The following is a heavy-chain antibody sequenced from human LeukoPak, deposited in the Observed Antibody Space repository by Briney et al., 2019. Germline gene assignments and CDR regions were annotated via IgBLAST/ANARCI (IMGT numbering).Heavy chain of an antibody. CDR1: GRTFSSYA. CDR3: ARDRQQLVPHFDY. V-gene: IGHV1-69*04. CDR2: IIHILGIA. J-gene: IGHJ4*02. D-gene: IGHD6-13*01. Sequence: SVKVSCKASGRTFSSYAISWVRQAPGQGLEWMGRIIHILGIANYAQKFQGRVTITADKSTSTAYMELSSLRSEDTAVYYCARDRQQLVPHFDYWGQGTLVTVSS.